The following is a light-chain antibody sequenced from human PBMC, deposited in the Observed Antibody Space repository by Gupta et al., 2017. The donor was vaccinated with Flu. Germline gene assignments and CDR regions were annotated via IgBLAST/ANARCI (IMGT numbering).Light chain of an antibody. J-gene: IGKJ1*01. CDR3: QQDRSYSWT. Sequence: DIQMTQSPSTLSASVGDRVTITCRASQSISSWLAWYQQKPGKAPKVLIYKASSLESGVPSRFSGSGSGTXFTLTVXSLQPDDFATYYCQQDRSYSWTFGXGTKVEIK. CDR1: QSISSW. V-gene: IGKV1-5*03. CDR2: KAS.